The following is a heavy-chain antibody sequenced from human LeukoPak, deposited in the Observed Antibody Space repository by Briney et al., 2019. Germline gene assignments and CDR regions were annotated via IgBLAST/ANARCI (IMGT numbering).Heavy chain of an antibody. V-gene: IGHV4-39*01. CDR3: ASLRVVVPAD. CDR2: IYYSGST. J-gene: IGHJ4*02. D-gene: IGHD2-2*01. CDR1: GGSISSSSYY. Sequence: SETLSLTCTVSGGSISSSSYYWGWIRQPPGKGLEWIGSIYYSGSTYYNPSLKSRVAISVDTSKNQFSLKLSSVTAADTAVYYCASLRVVVPADWGQGTLVTVSS.